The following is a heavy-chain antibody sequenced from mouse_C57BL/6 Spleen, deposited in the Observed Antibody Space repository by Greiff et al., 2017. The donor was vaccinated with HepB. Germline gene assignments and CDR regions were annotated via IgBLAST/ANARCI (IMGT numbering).Heavy chain of an antibody. Sequence: VQLKESVAELVRPGASVKLSCTASGFNIKNTYMHWVKQRPEQGLEWIGRIDPANGNTKYAPKFQGKATITADTSSNTAYLQLSSLTSEDTAIYYCARSLYDYDVGIAMDYWGQGTSVTVSS. CDR3: ARSLYDYDVGIAMDY. CDR2: IDPANGNT. CDR1: GFNIKNTY. V-gene: IGHV14-3*01. D-gene: IGHD2-4*01. J-gene: IGHJ4*01.